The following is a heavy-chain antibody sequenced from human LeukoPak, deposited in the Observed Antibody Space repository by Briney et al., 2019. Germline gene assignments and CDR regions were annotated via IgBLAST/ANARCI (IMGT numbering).Heavy chain of an antibody. D-gene: IGHD6-19*01. CDR1: GYIFTSYF. V-gene: IGHV1-46*01. CDR2: INPSGGST. J-gene: IGHJ4*02. Sequence: ASVKVSCRASGYIFTSYFIHWVRQAPGQGLEWMGTINPSGGSTSYAQQFQGRVSMTRDTPTSTVYMELSSLRSEDTAVYYCARAARSEWYGFFDYWGQGTLVTVSS. CDR3: ARAARSEWYGFFDY.